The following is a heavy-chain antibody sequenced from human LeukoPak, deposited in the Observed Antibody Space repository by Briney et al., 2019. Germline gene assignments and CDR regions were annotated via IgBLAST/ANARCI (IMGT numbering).Heavy chain of an antibody. CDR2: IGIRGDT. CDR1: GFTLIDYD. V-gene: IGHV3-13*01. CDR3: ARGGIQVSGIDEFDY. D-gene: IGHD6-19*01. J-gene: IGHJ4*02. Sequence: GGSLRPSCAASGFTLIDYDMHWVRQVIGKGLEWVSAIGIRGDTHYSGSVKGRFTISRENAESSLYLQMNSLRAEDTAVYYCARGGIQVSGIDEFDYWGQGTLVTVSS.